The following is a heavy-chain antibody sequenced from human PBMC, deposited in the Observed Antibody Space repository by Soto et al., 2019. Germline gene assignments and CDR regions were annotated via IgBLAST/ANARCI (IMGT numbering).Heavy chain of an antibody. Sequence: PACSLRLSCAASGFPFSSYAMSWVLQAPGKGLEWVSAISGSGDSTYHADSVKGRFTISRDTSKNTMYLQMDSLRVEDTAVYYCDKAIRTGLFDALYIWAQGTMVTVSS. V-gene: IGHV3-23*01. CDR3: DKAIRTGLFDALYI. CDR2: ISGSGDST. D-gene: IGHD7-27*01. J-gene: IGHJ3*02. CDR1: GFPFSSYA.